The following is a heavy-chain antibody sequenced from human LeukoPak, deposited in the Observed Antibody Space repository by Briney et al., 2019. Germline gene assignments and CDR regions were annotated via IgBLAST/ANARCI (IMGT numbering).Heavy chain of an antibody. D-gene: IGHD3-3*02. CDR2: IYSSGST. J-gene: IGHJ4*02. CDR1: GFTVSSHY. CDR3: ARDSSSFPNYFDY. Sequence: GGSLRLSCAASGFTVSSHYMSWVRQAPGKGLEWVSLIYSSGSTFYADSVRGRFTISRDNSKNTLYLQMDSLRPEDTAVYFCARDSSSFPNYFDYWGQGTLVAVSS. V-gene: IGHV3-53*01.